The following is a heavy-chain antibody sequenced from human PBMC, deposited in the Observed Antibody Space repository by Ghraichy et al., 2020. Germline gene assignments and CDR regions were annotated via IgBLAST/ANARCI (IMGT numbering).Heavy chain of an antibody. D-gene: IGHD6-13*01. CDR1: GGSFSAYY. V-gene: IGHV4-34*01. CDR2: ITHNRDT. Sequence: GSLRLSCAVYGGSFSAYYWSWIRQPPGKGLEWIGDITHNRDTNYNPSLQSRVTILVDTSKNQFSLKLSSVTAADTAVYFCAREGIWPYSRSWYRGFDIWGQGTMVTVSS. CDR3: AREGIWPYSRSWYRGFDI. J-gene: IGHJ3*02.